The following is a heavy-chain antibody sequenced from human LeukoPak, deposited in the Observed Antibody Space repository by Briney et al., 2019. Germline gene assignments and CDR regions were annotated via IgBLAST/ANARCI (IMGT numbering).Heavy chain of an antibody. CDR2: TYYRSKWFN. CDR3: ARDSGWLDFDY. Sequence: PSQTLSLTCAISGDSVSSNTVAWNWIRQSPSRGLEWLGRTYYRSKWFNDYAVSVKSRITITPDTSKNQFSLQLNSVTPEDTAVYYCARDSGWLDFDYWGQGTLVTVSS. CDR1: GDSVSSNTVA. J-gene: IGHJ4*02. D-gene: IGHD5-12*01. V-gene: IGHV6-1*01.